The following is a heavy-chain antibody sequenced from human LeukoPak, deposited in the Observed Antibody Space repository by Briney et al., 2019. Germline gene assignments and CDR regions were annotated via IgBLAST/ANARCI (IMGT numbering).Heavy chain of an antibody. D-gene: IGHD4-23*01. Sequence: GGSLRLSCAASGFTFSSFWMSWVRQAPGRGLEWVATIRQDGSQKYYLDSVKGRFTISRDNAKNSLYLQMNSLRAEDTAVYYCARDEVRWPPSYFDYWGQGTLVTVSS. J-gene: IGHJ4*02. CDR2: IRQDGSQK. V-gene: IGHV3-7*01. CDR3: ARDEVRWPPSYFDY. CDR1: GFTFSSFW.